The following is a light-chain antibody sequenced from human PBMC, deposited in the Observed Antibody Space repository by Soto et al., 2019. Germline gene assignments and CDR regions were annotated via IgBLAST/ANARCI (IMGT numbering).Light chain of an antibody. CDR2: WAS. Sequence: DIAMTQSPDSLAVSLGERATINCKSSQSVLYSSNNKNYLAWYQQRPGQPPKLLIYWASTRESGVPDRFSGSGSGTDFTLTITSLQAEDVAVYCCQQYESTPPTFGQGTKLEIK. CDR3: QQYESTPPT. CDR1: QSVLYSSNNKNY. J-gene: IGKJ2*01. V-gene: IGKV4-1*01.